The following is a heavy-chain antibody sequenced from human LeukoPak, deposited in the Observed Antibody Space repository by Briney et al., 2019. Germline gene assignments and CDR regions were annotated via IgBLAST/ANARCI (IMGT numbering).Heavy chain of an antibody. CDR1: GYTFTSYA. J-gene: IGHJ4*02. Sequence: ASVKVSCKASGYTFTSYAMNWVRQAPGQGLEWMGWINTNTGNPTYAQGFTGRFVFSLDTSVSTAYLQISSLKAEDTAVYYCARGGKGELELRGVDYWGQGTLVTVSS. V-gene: IGHV7-4-1*02. CDR2: INTNTGNP. CDR3: ARGGKGELELRGVDY. D-gene: IGHD1-7*01.